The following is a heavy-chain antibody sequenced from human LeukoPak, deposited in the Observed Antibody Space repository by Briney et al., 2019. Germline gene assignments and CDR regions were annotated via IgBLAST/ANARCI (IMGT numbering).Heavy chain of an antibody. V-gene: IGHV1-69*04. CDR2: IIPILGIA. D-gene: IGHD2-21*02. CDR3: ARDGLNVVTATGPNKAVDY. J-gene: IGHJ4*02. CDR1: GGTFSSYA. Sequence: GASVKVSCKASGGTFSSYAISWVRQAPGQGLEWMGRIIPILGIANYAQKFQGRVTITADKSTSTAYMELSSLRSEDTAVYYCARDGLNVVTATGPNKAVDYWGQGTLVTVSS.